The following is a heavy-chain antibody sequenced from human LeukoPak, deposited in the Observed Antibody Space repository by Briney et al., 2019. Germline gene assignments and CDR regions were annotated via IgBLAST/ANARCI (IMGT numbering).Heavy chain of an antibody. J-gene: IGHJ4*02. CDR3: TKRKVWQHQRYLFEY. CDR2: FSGTTST. CDR1: GFTFTSFD. V-gene: IGHV3-23*01. D-gene: IGHD2-2*01. Sequence: GESLRLSCAVSGFTFTSFDMSWVRQAPGKGLEWVSTFSGTTSTYYADSVKGRVTISRDNSKNTPYLQMNSLRADDTAVYYCTKRKVWQHQRYLFEYWGQGALVTVAS.